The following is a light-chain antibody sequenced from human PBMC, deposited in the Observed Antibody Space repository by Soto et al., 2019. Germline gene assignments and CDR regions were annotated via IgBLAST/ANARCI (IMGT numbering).Light chain of an antibody. Sequence: EIVLTQSPGNLSLSPGERATLSCRASQTIASRYLAWYQHQPGQAPRLIIYRTFARAPGIPDRFSGGGSWTDFTLTISTLEREDFAVYYFQQYDTSPPTFGQGTLLDIK. V-gene: IGKV3-20*01. CDR1: QTIASRY. CDR3: QQYDTSPPT. CDR2: RTF. J-gene: IGKJ5*01.